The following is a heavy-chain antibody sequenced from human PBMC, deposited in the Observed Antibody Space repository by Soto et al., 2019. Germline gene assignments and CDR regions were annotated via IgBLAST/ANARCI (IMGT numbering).Heavy chain of an antibody. Sequence: SETLSLTCAVYGGSFSGYYWSWIRQPPGKGLEWIGEINHSGSTNYNPSLKSRVTISVDTSKNQFSLKLSSVTAADTAVYYCARGEPYYDSSCYYYGPTQARGGLEYWGQGTRLTV. J-gene: IGHJ4*02. D-gene: IGHD3-22*01. V-gene: IGHV4-34*01. CDR2: INHSGST. CDR3: ARGEPYYDSSCYYYGPTQARGGLEY. CDR1: GGSFSGYY.